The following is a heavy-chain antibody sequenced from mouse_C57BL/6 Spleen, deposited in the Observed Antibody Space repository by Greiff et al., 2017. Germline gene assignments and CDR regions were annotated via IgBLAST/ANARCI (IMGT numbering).Heavy chain of an antibody. J-gene: IGHJ3*01. V-gene: IGHV1-7*01. D-gene: IGHD2-5*01. CDR1: GYTFTTYW. Sequence: QVQLKESGAELAKPGASVKLSCKASGYTFTTYWLHWVKQRPGQGLEWIGYINPSSGYTKYNQKFKDKATLTADKSSSTAYMQLSSLTYEDSAVYYCARESNSWFAYWGQGTLVTVSA. CDR3: ARESNSWFAY. CDR2: INPSSGYT.